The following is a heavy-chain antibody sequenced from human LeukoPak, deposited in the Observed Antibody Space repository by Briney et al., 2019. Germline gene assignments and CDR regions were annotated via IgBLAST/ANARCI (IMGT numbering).Heavy chain of an antibody. CDR3: AKVREGLHWNSKYYFDH. J-gene: IGHJ4*02. D-gene: IGHD1-7*01. CDR1: GFTFSGYA. V-gene: IGHV3-23*01. CDR2: ISGSGSNT. Sequence: GGSLRLSCAASGFTFSGYAMNWVRQAPGEGLEWVSGISGSGSNTYYTDSVKGRFTISRDNTQDTLYLQMNSLRVEDTAVYFCAKVREGLHWNSKYYFDHWGQGTLVTVSS.